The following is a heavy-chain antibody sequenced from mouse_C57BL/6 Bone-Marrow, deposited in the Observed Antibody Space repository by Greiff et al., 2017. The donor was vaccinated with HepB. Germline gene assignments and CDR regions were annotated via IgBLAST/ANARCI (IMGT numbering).Heavy chain of an antibody. J-gene: IGHJ2*01. D-gene: IGHD2-4*01. CDR2: ISDGGSYT. Sequence: EVKLMESGGGLVKPGGSLKLSCAASGFTFSSYAMSWVRQTPEKRLEWVATISDGGSYTYYPDNVKGRFTISRDNAKNNLYLQMSHLKSEDTAMYYCARDHDYVSFDYWGQGTTLTVSS. CDR1: GFTFSSYA. V-gene: IGHV5-4*01. CDR3: ARDHDYVSFDY.